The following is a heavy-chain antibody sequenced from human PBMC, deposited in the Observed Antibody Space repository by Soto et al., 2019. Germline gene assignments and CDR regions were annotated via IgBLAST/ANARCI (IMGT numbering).Heavy chain of an antibody. CDR2: ISHSGKTI. CDR1: GFTFRDYY. Sequence: GWSLRLSCATSGFTFRDYYFSWIRQAPGKGLEWISYISHSGKTIYYADSVKGRFTISRDDAKNTLYLQMNGLRAEDTAMYYCTRRDSADFDVWGHGTMVTVSS. J-gene: IGHJ3*01. D-gene: IGHD6-25*01. CDR3: TRRDSADFDV. V-gene: IGHV3-11*01.